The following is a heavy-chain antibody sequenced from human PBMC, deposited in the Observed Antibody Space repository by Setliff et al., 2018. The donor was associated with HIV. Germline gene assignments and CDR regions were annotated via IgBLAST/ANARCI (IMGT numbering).Heavy chain of an antibody. J-gene: IGHJ3*02. CDR2: VHYGGSI. CDR3: ARDFRSGDYVGGGDYFDI. CDR1: GGPISTNDHY. D-gene: IGHD4-17*01. V-gene: IGHV4-39*02. Sequence: SETLSLTCTVSGGPISTNDHYWGFIRQSPGKGLEWIASVHYGGSIFYNPSLKSRVTLSVGTSKRQFFLNLSSATTADTAVYFCARDFRSGDYVGGGDYFDIWGQGTMVTVSS.